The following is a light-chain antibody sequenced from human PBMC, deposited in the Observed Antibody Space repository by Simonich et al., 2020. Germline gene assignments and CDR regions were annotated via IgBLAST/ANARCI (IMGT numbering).Light chain of an antibody. CDR1: QVISNY. V-gene: IGKV1-33*01. CDR2: DES. CDR3: QQYYSYPLN. J-gene: IGKJ4*01. Sequence: DIQMTQSPSSLSASVGDRVTITCQASQVISNYLNWYQQKQGKAPKLLIYDESNLETGVPSRFSRSGSGTDFTVTISSLQPEDIATYYSQQYYSYPLNFGGGTKVEIK.